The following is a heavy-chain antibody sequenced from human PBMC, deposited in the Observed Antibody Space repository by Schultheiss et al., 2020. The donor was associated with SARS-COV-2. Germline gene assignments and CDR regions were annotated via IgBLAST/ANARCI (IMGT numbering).Heavy chain of an antibody. V-gene: IGHV4-34*01. CDR1: GGSFSGYY. J-gene: IGHJ6*02. CDR3: ARDLDNSAGYRYYYSGMDV. Sequence: SETLSLTCAVYGGSFSGYYWSWIRQPPGKGLEWIGEINHSGSTNYNPSLKSRVTISVDTSKNQFSLKLSSVTAADTAVYYCARDLDNSAGYRYYYSGMDVWGQGTTVTVSS. D-gene: IGHD1-1*01. CDR2: INHSGST.